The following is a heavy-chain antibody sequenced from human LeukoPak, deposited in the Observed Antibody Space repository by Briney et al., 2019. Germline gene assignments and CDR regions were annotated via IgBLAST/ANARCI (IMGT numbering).Heavy chain of an antibody. D-gene: IGHD6-13*01. Sequence: SETLSLTCAVYSGSLSGYYWNWVRQPPGKGLEWIGEINHSGSTNYNPSLKSRVTISVDTPQNQLSLKLSAVTAADTPVFYLRTGRDSRSWYWFDHWGQGTLVTVSS. CDR1: SGSLSGYY. CDR2: INHSGST. V-gene: IGHV4-34*01. J-gene: IGHJ5*02. CDR3: RTGRDSRSWYWFDH.